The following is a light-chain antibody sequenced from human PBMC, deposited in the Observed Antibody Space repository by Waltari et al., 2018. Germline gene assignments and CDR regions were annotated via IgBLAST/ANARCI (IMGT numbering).Light chain of an antibody. J-gene: IGKJ4*01. V-gene: IGKV3D-7*01. CDR2: GAA. Sequence: EIVMTQSPATLSLSPGERATLSCRASQSVSSSYLSWYQQKPGQAPRLLIYGAATRATGIPARFSGSGSGTDFTLTISNLQPEDFAVYYCQQDYNLPTFGGGTKVEIK. CDR1: QSVSSSY. CDR3: QQDYNLPT.